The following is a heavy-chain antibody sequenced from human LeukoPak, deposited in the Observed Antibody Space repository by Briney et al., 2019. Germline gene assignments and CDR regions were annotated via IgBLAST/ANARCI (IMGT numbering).Heavy chain of an antibody. V-gene: IGHV3-64*04. Sequence: GGSLRLSCSASGFTFSTYAMHWVRQAPGMGLQYVSAITSNGGGTYYADSVKGRFTISRDNSKNTLYLQMNSLRAEDTAVYSCAKGAGFSSSWYFDYWGQGTLVTVSS. CDR2: ITSNGGGT. CDR3: AKGAGFSSSWYFDY. CDR1: GFTFSTYA. D-gene: IGHD6-13*01. J-gene: IGHJ4*02.